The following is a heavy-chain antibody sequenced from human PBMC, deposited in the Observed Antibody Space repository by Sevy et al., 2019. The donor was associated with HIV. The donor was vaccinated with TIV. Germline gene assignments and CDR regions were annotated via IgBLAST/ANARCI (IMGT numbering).Heavy chain of an antibody. CDR2: IIPLFGTT. CDR3: ARTDYYDSSGYFYFDY. CDR1: GGTFSTSP. V-gene: IGHV1-69*13. J-gene: IGHJ4*02. Sequence: ASVKVSCKASGGTFSTSPINWVRQAPGQGLEWMGGIIPLFGTTKYAQKFQGRVRIIADEYTSIAFLEMNNLGSEDTAVYYCARTDYYDSSGYFYFDYWGQGTLVTVSS. D-gene: IGHD3-22*01.